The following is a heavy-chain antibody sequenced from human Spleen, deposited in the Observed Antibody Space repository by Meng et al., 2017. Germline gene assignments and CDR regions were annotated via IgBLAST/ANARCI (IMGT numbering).Heavy chain of an antibody. CDR2: INTITGDP. Sequence: QVQLVQSGSELKKPGASVKVPCKASGYTFTNYAMNWVRQAPGQGLEWMGWINTITGDPTYAQGFTGRFVFSLDTSVGTAYLQINNLKTDDTAVYYCTRGSLEANEDPGWGQGTLVTVSS. CDR1: GYTFTNYA. J-gene: IGHJ4*02. CDR3: TRGSLEANEDPG. V-gene: IGHV7-4-1*02.